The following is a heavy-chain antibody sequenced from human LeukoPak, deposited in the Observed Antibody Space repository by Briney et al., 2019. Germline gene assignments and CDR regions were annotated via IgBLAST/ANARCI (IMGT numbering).Heavy chain of an antibody. Sequence: PGGSLRLSCAASGFTFSSYWMSWVRQAPGKGREWVANIKQDGSEKYYVDSVKGRFTIARDNAKNSLYLQMNSLRAEDTAVYYCARPKCGGRRYRTQPYSFDYWGQGTLVTVSS. V-gene: IGHV3-7*01. CDR2: IKQDGSEK. CDR3: ARPKCGGRRYRTQPYSFDY. CDR1: GFTFSSYW. J-gene: IGHJ4*02. D-gene: IGHD2-15*01.